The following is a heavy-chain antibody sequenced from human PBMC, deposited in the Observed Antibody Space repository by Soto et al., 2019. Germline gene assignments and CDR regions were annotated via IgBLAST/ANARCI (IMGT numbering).Heavy chain of an antibody. Sequence: SETLSLTCTVSGGSISSYYWSWIRQPPGKGQEWIGYIYYSGSTNYNPSLKSRVTISVDTSKNQFSLKLSSVTAADTAVYYCASVVTASYFDYWGQGTLVTVSS. CDR3: ASVVTASYFDY. CDR1: GGSISSYY. D-gene: IGHD2-21*02. J-gene: IGHJ4*02. V-gene: IGHV4-59*01. CDR2: IYYSGST.